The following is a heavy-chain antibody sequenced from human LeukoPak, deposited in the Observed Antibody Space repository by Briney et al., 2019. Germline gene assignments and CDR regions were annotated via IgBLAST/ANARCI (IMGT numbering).Heavy chain of an antibody. CDR3: ASSTYSSSSEYYFDY. CDR2: IIPILGIA. Sequence: GASVKVSCKASGGTFSSYAITWVRQAPGQGLEWMGRIIPILGIANYAQKFQGRVTITADKSTSTAYMELSSLRSEDTAVYYCASSTYSSSSEYYFDYWGQGTLVTVSS. CDR1: GGTFSSYA. D-gene: IGHD6-6*01. J-gene: IGHJ4*02. V-gene: IGHV1-69*04.